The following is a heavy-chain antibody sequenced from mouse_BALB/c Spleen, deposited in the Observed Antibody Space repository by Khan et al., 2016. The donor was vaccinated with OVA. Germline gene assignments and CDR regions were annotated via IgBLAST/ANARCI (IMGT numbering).Heavy chain of an antibody. V-gene: IGHV5-9*03. CDR2: ISSGGANT. J-gene: IGHJ3*01. Sequence: EVELVESGGGLVKPGGSLKLSCAASGFTFSSFTMSWVRQTPEKRLEWVASISSGGANTYYPDSVKGRFTISRDNAKNNLYLQMSSLRSEDTALYYCARSNYGPFAYWGQGTLVTVSA. D-gene: IGHD1-1*02. CDR3: ARSNYGPFAY. CDR1: GFTFSSFT.